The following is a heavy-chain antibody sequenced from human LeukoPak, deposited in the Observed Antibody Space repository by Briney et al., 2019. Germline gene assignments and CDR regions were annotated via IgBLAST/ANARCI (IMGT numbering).Heavy chain of an antibody. Sequence: GGSLRLSCAASGFTFSSYAMHWVRQAPGKGLEYVSAISSNGGSTYYANSVKGRFTISRDNSKNKVYLQMNSLRAEDTAVYYCAKDLHDSWAVDYWGPGTLVTVSS. CDR1: GFTFSSYA. CDR3: AKDLHDSWAVDY. J-gene: IGHJ4*02. D-gene: IGHD3-3*01. V-gene: IGHV3-64*01. CDR2: ISSNGGST.